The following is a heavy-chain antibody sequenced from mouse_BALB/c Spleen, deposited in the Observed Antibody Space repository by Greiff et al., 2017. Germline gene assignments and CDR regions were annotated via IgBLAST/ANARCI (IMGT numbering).Heavy chain of an antibody. Sequence: VKLVESGPGLVAPSQSLSITCTVSGFSLTSYGVHWVRQPPGKGLEWLGVIWAGGSTNYNSALMSRLSISKDNSKSQVFLKMNSLQTDDTAMYYCARERGNYIDYWGQGTTLTVSS. CDR2: IWAGGST. J-gene: IGHJ2*01. CDR3: ARERGNYIDY. V-gene: IGHV2-9*02. CDR1: GFSLTSYG.